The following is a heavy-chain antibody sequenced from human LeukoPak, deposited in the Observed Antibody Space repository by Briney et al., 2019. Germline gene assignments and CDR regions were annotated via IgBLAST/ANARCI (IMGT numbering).Heavy chain of an antibody. V-gene: IGHV3-53*01. CDR1: GFTVSSNY. J-gene: IGHJ4*02. D-gene: IGHD6-13*01. CDR3: ARHEPGIADYYFDY. Sequence: GGSLRLSCAASGFTVSSNYMSWVRQAPGKGLEWVSVIYSGGSTYYADSVKGRFTISRDNSKNTLYLQMNSLRAEDTAVYYCARHEPGIADYYFDYWGQGTLVTVSS. CDR2: IYSGGST.